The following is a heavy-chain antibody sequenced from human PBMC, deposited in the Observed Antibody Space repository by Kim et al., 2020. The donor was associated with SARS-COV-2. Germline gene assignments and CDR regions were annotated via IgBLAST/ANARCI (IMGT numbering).Heavy chain of an antibody. Sequence: TIYYADSVRGRFTVSRDNAKNSVSLQMNSLRDEQTAVDYCVTFRGYEYYWGQGTLVTVSS. CDR3: VTFRGYEYY. V-gene: IGHV3-48*02. D-gene: IGHD5-12*01. CDR2: TI. J-gene: IGHJ4*02.